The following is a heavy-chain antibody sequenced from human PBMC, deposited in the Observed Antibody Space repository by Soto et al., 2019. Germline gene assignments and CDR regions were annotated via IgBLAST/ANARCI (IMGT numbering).Heavy chain of an antibody. J-gene: IGHJ4*02. CDR2: IIPMLGAT. D-gene: IGHD5-12*01. V-gene: IGHV1-69*13. CDR1: GGTFSTHA. Sequence: SVEVSCKASGGTFSTHAISWVRQAPGQGLEWMGGIIPMLGATNYAQRFQGRVTITADESTSTAYMELISLRSEDTAVYYCAREGGGRDGYNCMDSWGQGSPVTVSS. CDR3: AREGGGRDGYNCMDS.